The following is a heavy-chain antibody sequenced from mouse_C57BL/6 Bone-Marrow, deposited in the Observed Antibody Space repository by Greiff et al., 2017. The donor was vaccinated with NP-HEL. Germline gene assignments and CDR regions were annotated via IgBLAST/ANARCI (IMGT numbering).Heavy chain of an antibody. D-gene: IGHD2-4*01. Sequence: QVQLQQPGAELVKPGASVKLSCKASGYTFTSYWMHWVKQRPGQGLEWIGMIHPNSGSTNYNEKFKSKATLTVDKSSSTAYMQLSSLTSEDSAVYYCARNYDYDGSRWFAYWGQGTLVTVSA. J-gene: IGHJ3*01. CDR3: ARNYDYDGSRWFAY. CDR2: IHPNSGST. CDR1: GYTFTSYW. V-gene: IGHV1-64*01.